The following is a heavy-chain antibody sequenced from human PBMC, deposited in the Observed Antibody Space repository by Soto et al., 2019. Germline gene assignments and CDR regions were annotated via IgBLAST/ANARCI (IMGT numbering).Heavy chain of an antibody. Sequence: PSQTLSLTCAISGDSVSSNSAAWNWIRQSPSRGLEWLGRTYYRSKWYNDYAVSVKSRITINPDTSKNQFSLQLNSVTPEDTAVYYCARDAYYDILTGPTPYYYYGMDVWGQGTTVTVS. CDR3: ARDAYYDILTGPTPYYYYGMDV. CDR1: GDSVSSNSAA. D-gene: IGHD3-9*01. CDR2: TYYRSKWYN. V-gene: IGHV6-1*01. J-gene: IGHJ6*02.